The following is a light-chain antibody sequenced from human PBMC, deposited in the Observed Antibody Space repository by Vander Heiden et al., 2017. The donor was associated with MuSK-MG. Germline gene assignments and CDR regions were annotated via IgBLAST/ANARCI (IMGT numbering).Light chain of an antibody. CDR3: QQYNTYWT. CDR2: DAS. V-gene: IGKV1-5*01. J-gene: IGKJ1*01. Sequence: DIQMTQSPSTLSASVGDRVTITCRAIQSISSWLAWYQKKPGKAPKLLIYDASSLESGVPSRFSGSGSGTEFTLTISSLQPDDSATYYCQQYNTYWTFGQGTRVEIK. CDR1: QSISSW.